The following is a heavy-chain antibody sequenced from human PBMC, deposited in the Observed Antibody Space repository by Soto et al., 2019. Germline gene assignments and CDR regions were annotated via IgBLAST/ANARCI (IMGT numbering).Heavy chain of an antibody. CDR1: GFSFSDAW. J-gene: IGHJ4*02. CDR3: TTGVDGYNPFDY. CDR2: IKSKAHGETA. V-gene: IGHV3-15*01. D-gene: IGHD5-12*01. Sequence: EAQLVESGGGLVAPGGSLSVSCAASGFSFSDAWLIWVRQAPGTGLEWVGRIKSKAHGETADSAAPVKGRFTISRDDSKYTVYLQMNNLKIEDTAVYYCTTGVDGYNPFDYWGQGTLVTVSS.